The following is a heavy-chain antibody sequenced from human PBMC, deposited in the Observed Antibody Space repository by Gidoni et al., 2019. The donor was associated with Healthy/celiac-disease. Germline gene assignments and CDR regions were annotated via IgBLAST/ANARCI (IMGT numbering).Heavy chain of an antibody. CDR3: AGQNLRSGWYYGMDV. CDR1: GATFTICA. J-gene: IGHJ6*02. V-gene: IGHV1-58*02. CDR2: IVGGSGTT. D-gene: IGHD3-3*01. Sequence: QMQRVQSRPEVKRPGTAAKGFCKASGATFTICARQWVRQARGQGLEWIGGIVGGSGTTNDAQQFHESVTITRDISTSTAYMELSSLRSEDTAVYYCAGQNLRSGWYYGMDVWGQGTTVTVSS.